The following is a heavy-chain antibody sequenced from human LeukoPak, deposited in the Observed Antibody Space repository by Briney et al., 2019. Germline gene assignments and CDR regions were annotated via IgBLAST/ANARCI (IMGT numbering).Heavy chain of an antibody. Sequence: GGSLRLSCAAPGFTFSAYWMSWVRQAPGKGLEWVAHINQDGSGKNLVASVRGRFTISRDNAKKSLLLQMDGLRAEGTAVYYCARDKMTGDSYFDSWGQGTLVSVSS. CDR3: ARDKMTGDSYFDS. V-gene: IGHV3-7*01. CDR2: INQDGSGK. CDR1: GFTFSAYW. J-gene: IGHJ4*02. D-gene: IGHD7-27*01.